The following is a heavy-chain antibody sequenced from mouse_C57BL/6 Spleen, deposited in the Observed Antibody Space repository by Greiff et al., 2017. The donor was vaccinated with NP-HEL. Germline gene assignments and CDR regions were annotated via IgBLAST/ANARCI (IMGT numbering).Heavy chain of an antibody. CDR3: ARGIYDGYYVDC. J-gene: IGHJ2*01. Sequence: EVKLVESGEGLVKPGGSLKLSCAASGFTFSSYAMSWVRQTPEKRLEWVAYISSGGDYIYYADTVKGRFTISRDNARNTLYLQMSSLKSEDTAMYYCARGIYDGYYVDCSGQGTTLTVSS. D-gene: IGHD2-3*01. V-gene: IGHV5S21*01. CDR2: ISSGGDYI. CDR1: GFTFSSYA.